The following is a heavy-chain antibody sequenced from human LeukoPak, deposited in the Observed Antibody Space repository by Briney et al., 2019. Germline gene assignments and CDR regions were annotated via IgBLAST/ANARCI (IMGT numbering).Heavy chain of an antibody. CDR3: ARHSTALVTYGFDP. CDR2: VYYSGGT. J-gene: IGHJ5*02. CDR1: GGSFSNYY. D-gene: IGHD5-18*01. Sequence: PSETLSLTCTVSGGSFSNYYWSWIRQPPGKGLEWIGYVYYSGGTNYNPSLKSRVTISVDTSKNQLSLNLGSVTAADTAVYYCARHSTALVTYGFDPWGQGTLVTVSS. V-gene: IGHV4-59*08.